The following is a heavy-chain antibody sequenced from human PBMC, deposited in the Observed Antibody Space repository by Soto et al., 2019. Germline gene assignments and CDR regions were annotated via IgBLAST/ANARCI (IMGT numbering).Heavy chain of an antibody. CDR1: GGSISSGDYY. D-gene: IGHD2-15*01. J-gene: IGHJ6*02. CDR3: ARDAGYCSGGRCYSGYYGMDV. CDR2: IYYSGRT. Sequence: QVQLQESGPGLVKPSQTLSLTCTVSGGSISSGDYYWSWIRQPPGKGLEWIGYIYYSGRTYYNPSLKSRLTISVDTYKNQLSLKLSSVTAADTDVYYCARDAGYCSGGRCYSGYYGMDVWGQGTTVTVSS. V-gene: IGHV4-30-4*01.